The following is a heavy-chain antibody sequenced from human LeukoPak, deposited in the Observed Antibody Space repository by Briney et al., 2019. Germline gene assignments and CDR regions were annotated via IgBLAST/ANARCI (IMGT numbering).Heavy chain of an antibody. D-gene: IGHD5-18*01. CDR1: GGTFSSYA. CDR2: IIPIFGTA. J-gene: IGHJ6*03. V-gene: IGHV1-69*13. Sequence: GASVKVSCKASGGTFSSYAISWVRQAPGQGLEWMGGIIPIFGTANYAQKFQGRVTITADESTSTAYMELSSLRSEDTAVYYCAREYSYGYYMDVWGKGTTITVSS. CDR3: AREYSYGYYMDV.